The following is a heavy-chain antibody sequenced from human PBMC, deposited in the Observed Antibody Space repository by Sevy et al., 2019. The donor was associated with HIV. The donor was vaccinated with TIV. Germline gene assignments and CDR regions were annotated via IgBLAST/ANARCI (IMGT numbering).Heavy chain of an antibody. CDR3: ARGRGDPRADSFDY. CDR1: GFSFLSYA. CDR2: ISPNGGST. D-gene: IGHD3-16*01. V-gene: IGHV3-23*01. Sequence: GGSLRLSCAASGFSFLSYAMTWVRQAPGKGLEWVSTISPNGGSTYYADSVKGRFTISRDNSRSTVDLQVNSLRGEDTAVYYCARGRGDPRADSFDYWGQGTLVTVSS. J-gene: IGHJ4*02.